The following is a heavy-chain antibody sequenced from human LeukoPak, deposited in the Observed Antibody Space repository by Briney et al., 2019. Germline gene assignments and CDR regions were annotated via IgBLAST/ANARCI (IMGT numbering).Heavy chain of an antibody. D-gene: IGHD3-9*01. Sequence: GGSLRLSCAASGFTFSSYAMHWVRQAPGKGLEWVAVISYDGSNKYYADPVKGRFTISRDNSKNTLYLQMNSLRAEDTAVYYCARGYDILTGYVGNYDYWGQGTLVTVSS. V-gene: IGHV3-30*04. CDR1: GFTFSSYA. CDR3: ARGYDILTGYVGNYDY. J-gene: IGHJ4*02. CDR2: ISYDGSNK.